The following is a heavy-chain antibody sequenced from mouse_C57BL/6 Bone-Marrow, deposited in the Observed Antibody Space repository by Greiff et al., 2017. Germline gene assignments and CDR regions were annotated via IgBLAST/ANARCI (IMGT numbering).Heavy chain of an antibody. J-gene: IGHJ3*01. D-gene: IGHD2-3*01. CDR1: GFTFSDYG. Sequence: EVQLVESGGGLVKPGGSLKLSCAASGFTFSDYGMHWVRQAPEKGLEWVAYISSGSSTIYYADTVKGRFTISRDNAKNTLFLQMTSLRSEDTAMYYCARTFYDGYYSWFAYWGQGTLVTVSA. V-gene: IGHV5-17*01. CDR2: ISSGSSTI. CDR3: ARTFYDGYYSWFAY.